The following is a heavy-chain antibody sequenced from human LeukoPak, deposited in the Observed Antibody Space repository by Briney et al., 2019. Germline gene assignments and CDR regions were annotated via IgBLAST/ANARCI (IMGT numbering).Heavy chain of an antibody. CDR2: IYYSGTA. V-gene: IGHV4-39*01. Sequence: PSETLSLTCTVSGGSISSSRYYWGWIRQPPGKGLDWIAIIYYSGTAYYNPSLKSRVTISVDTSKNQFSLKLSSVTAADTAVYYCAEASEWSINYWGQGNLVTVSS. J-gene: IGHJ4*02. D-gene: IGHD3-3*01. CDR3: AEASEWSINY. CDR1: GGSISSSRYY.